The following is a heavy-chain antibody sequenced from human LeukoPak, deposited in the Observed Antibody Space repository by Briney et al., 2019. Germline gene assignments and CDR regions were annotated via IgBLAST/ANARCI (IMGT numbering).Heavy chain of an antibody. CDR2: INHSGST. V-gene: IGHV4-34*01. CDR1: GGSFSGYY. CDR3: ARVNTAMAEFDY. Sequence: SETLSLTCAVYGGSFSGYYWSWIRQPPGKGLEWIGEINHSGSTNYNPSIKSRVTISVDTSKNQFSLKLSSVTAADTAVYYCARVNTAMAEFDYWGQGTLVTVSS. D-gene: IGHD5-18*01. J-gene: IGHJ4*02.